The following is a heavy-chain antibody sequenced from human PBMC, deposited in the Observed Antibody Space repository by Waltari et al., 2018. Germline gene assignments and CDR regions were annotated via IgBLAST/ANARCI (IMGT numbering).Heavy chain of an antibody. V-gene: IGHV7-4-1*02. CDR1: GYTFTSYA. J-gene: IGHJ3*02. D-gene: IGHD3-3*01. Sequence: QVQLVQSGSELKKPGASVKVSCKASGYTFTSYAMNWVRQAPGQGLEWMGWINTNTGNPTYAQGFTGRFVFSLDTPVSTAYLQISSLKAEDTAVYYCARETHGDFWSGYYTGLYAFDIWGQGTMVTVSS. CDR3: ARETHGDFWSGYYTGLYAFDI. CDR2: INTNTGNP.